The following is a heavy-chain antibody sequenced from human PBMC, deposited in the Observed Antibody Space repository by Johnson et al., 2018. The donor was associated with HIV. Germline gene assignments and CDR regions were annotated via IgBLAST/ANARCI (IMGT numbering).Heavy chain of an antibody. Sequence: EVQLVESGGGLVQPGGSLRLSCAASGFTFSSYWMSWVRQAPGKGLEWVANIKQDGSEKYYADSVKGRFTISRDNSKTTLYLQMNSLRDEDTAVYYCANSLLLDAFNIWGQGTMVTVSS. CDR3: ANSLLLDAFNI. J-gene: IGHJ3*02. D-gene: IGHD2-15*01. V-gene: IGHV3-7*05. CDR1: GFTFSSYW. CDR2: IKQDGSEK.